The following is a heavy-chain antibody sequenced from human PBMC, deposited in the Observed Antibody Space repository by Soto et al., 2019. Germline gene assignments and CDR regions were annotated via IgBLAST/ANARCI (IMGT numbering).Heavy chain of an antibody. CDR2: ISGSGGST. J-gene: IGHJ6*02. Sequence: GGSLRLSCAASGFTFSSYAMSWVRQAPGKGLEWVSAISGSGGSTYYADSVKGRFTISRDNSKNTLYLQMNSLRAEDTAVYYCASENYGDQSLPTYYYYYGMDVWGQGTTVTVSS. CDR3: ASENYGDQSLPTYYYYYGMDV. D-gene: IGHD4-17*01. CDR1: GFTFSSYA. V-gene: IGHV3-23*01.